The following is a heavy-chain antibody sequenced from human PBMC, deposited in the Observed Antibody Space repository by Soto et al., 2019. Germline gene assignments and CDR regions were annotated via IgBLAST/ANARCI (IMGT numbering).Heavy chain of an antibody. J-gene: IGHJ1*01. Sequence: GGSLRLSCAASGFTFSADTMNWVRQAPGKGLEWVSSISSSSTYIYYADSLKGRFTISRDNAKNSLYLQMNGLRAEDTAVYYCARDRVKGDYDSSVYSLWGQGTLVTVS. D-gene: IGHD3-22*01. CDR3: ARDRVKGDYDSSVYSL. CDR2: ISSSSTYI. V-gene: IGHV3-21*01. CDR1: GFTFSADT.